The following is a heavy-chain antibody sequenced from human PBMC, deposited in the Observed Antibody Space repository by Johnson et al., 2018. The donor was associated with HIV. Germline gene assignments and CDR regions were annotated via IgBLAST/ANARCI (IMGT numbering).Heavy chain of an antibody. Sequence: EVQLVESGGGLVQPGGSLRLSCAASGFTFSSYAISWVRQAPGKGLEWVSAISGSGGSTYYADSVKGRFTISRDNSKNTLYLQMNSLRDEDTAVYFCARGGLTTRDTFDIWGQGTMVTVSS. D-gene: IGHD3-22*01. J-gene: IGHJ3*02. CDR2: ISGSGGST. V-gene: IGHV3-23*04. CDR3: ARGGLTTRDTFDI. CDR1: GFTFSSYA.